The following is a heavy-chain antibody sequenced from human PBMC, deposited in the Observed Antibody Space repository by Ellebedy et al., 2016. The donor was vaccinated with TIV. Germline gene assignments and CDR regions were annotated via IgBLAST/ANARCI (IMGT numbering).Heavy chain of an antibody. J-gene: IGHJ4*02. CDR3: ARQGYRGYSYGATYTPFDY. CDR1: GGSISSSSYY. D-gene: IGHD5-18*01. V-gene: IGHV4-39*01. Sequence: MPSETLSLTCTVSGGSISSSSYYFGWIRQPPGKGLEWIGSIYYSGSIYYNPSPKSPVTISVATSKNQCSLKLSSVTAADTAVYYCARQGYRGYSYGATYTPFDYWGQGTLVTVSS. CDR2: IYYSGSI.